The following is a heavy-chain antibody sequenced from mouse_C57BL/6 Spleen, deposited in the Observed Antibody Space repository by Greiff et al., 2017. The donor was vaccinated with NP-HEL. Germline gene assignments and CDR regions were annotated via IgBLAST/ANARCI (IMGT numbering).Heavy chain of an antibody. CDR2: IDPSDSYT. D-gene: IGHD1-1*01. J-gene: IGHJ3*01. CDR1: GYTFTSYW. CDR3: ARGADIGSSYGFAY. V-gene: IGHV1-50*01. Sequence: QVQLQQPGAELVKPGASVKLSCKASGYTFTSYWMQWVKQRPGQGLEWIGEIDPSDSYTNYNQKFKGKATLTVDTSSSTAYMQLSSLTSEDSAVYYCARGADIGSSYGFAYWGQGTLVTVSA.